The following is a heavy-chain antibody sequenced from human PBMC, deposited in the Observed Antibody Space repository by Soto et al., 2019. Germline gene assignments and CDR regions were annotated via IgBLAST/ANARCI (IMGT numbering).Heavy chain of an antibody. D-gene: IGHD1-26*01. CDR1: GFTFSSYW. CDR2: INSDGSST. J-gene: IGHJ4*02. Sequence: GGSLRLSCAASGFTFSSYWMHWVRQAPGKGLVWVSRINSDGSSTSYADSVKGRFTISRDNAKNTLYLQMNSLRAEDTAVYYCARDGVVGARSDYFDYWGQGTLVTVSS. CDR3: ARDGVVGARSDYFDY. V-gene: IGHV3-74*01.